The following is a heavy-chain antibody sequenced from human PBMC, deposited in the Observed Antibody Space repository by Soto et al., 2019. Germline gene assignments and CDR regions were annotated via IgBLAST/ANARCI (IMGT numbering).Heavy chain of an antibody. V-gene: IGHV3-30*18. CDR3: AKDRKVRGVIILRFYYGMDV. CDR2: ISYDGSNK. D-gene: IGHD3-10*01. CDR1: GFTFSSYG. J-gene: IGHJ6*02. Sequence: GGSLRLSCAASGFTFSSYGMHWVRQAPGKGLEWVAVISYDGSNKYYADSVKGRFTISRDNSKNTLYLQMNSLRAEDTAVYYCAKDRKVRGVIILRFYYGMDVWGQGTTVTVSS.